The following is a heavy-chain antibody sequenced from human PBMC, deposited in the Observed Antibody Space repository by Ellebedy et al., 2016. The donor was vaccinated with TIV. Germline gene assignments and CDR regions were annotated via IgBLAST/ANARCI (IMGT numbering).Heavy chain of an antibody. Sequence: SETLSLTCTVSGGSISSSSYYWGWIRQPPGKGLEWIGSIYYSGSTNYNPSLKGRVTMSVDTSKNQFSLKLSSVTAADTAVYYCARGPFSGSYVDYWGQGTLVTVSS. CDR1: GGSISSSSYY. J-gene: IGHJ4*02. CDR2: IYYSGST. CDR3: ARGPFSGSYVDY. V-gene: IGHV4-39*07. D-gene: IGHD1-26*01.